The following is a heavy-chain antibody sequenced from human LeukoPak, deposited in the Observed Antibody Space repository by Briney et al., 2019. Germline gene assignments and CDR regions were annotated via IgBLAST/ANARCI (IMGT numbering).Heavy chain of an antibody. V-gene: IGHV4-4*07. D-gene: IGHD4-17*01. CDR2: IYTSGST. J-gene: IGHJ5*02. CDR3: ARGFLSDYGDYVGKFDP. Sequence: PSETLSLTCTVSGVSISRYYWSWIRQPAGKGLEWIGRIYTSGSTNYTPSLKSRVTMSVDTSKNPFSRKLSSVTAADTAVYYCARGFLSDYGDYVGKFDPWGQGTLVTVSS. CDR1: GVSISRYY.